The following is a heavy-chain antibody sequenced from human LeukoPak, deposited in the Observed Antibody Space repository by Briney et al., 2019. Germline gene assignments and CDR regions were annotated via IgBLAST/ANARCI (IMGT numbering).Heavy chain of an antibody. D-gene: IGHD5-24*01. CDR3: AREGEKADGYNHGLDR. CDR1: EFTVSRSY. CDR2: LRSGGTI. J-gene: IGHJ4*02. Sequence: GGSLRLSCAATEFTVSRSYMTWVRQAPGKGLEWVSVLRSGGTIEYADTVKGRFTISRDISKNTEYLQMNNLRSEDTAVYFCAREGEKADGYNHGLDRWGQGTLATVSS. V-gene: IGHV3-53*01.